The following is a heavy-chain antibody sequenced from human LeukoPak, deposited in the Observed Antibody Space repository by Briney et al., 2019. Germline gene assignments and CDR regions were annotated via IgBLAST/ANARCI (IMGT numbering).Heavy chain of an antibody. J-gene: IGHJ5*02. V-gene: IGHV1-46*01. D-gene: IGHD5-24*01. CDR1: GYTFTSNY. CDR2: ISPSGAST. CDR3: AGDNSVRDEAWWFSP. Sequence: ASVKVSCKSFGYTFTSNYMHWVRQAPGQGPEWMGVISPSGASTTYAQTFQGRVTLTRDMSTSTDCLELSGLRSEDTAVYYCAGDNSVRDEAWWFSPWGQGTLVTVSS.